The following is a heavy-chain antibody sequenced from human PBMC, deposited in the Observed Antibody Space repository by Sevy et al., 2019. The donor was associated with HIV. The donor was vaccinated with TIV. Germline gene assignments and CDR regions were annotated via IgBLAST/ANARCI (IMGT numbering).Heavy chain of an antibody. CDR2: MYSDGST. CDR1: GFPVSSNY. J-gene: IGHJ4*02. V-gene: IGHV3-66*01. CDR3: ARGKSGYGYGLDY. Sequence: LRLSCAASGFPVSSNYMSWVRQAPGKGLEWVSVMYSDGSTYHADSVKGRFTISRDNSKNTLYLQMNSLRVEDTAVYYCARGKSGYGYGLDYWGQGTLVTVSS. D-gene: IGHD5-18*01.